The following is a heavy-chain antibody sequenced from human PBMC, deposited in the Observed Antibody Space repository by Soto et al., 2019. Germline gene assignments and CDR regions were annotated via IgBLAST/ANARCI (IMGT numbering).Heavy chain of an antibody. CDR2: ISYDGSNK. J-gene: IGHJ4*02. CDR3: ARDRNYYFDY. Sequence: QVQLVESGGGVVQPGRSLRLSCAASGFTFSSYAMHWVRQAPGKGLEWVAVISYDGSNKYYADSVKGRFTISRDNSKNTLYLQMNSLRAEDPAVYYCARDRNYYFDYWGQGTLVTVSS. CDR1: GFTFSSYA. V-gene: IGHV3-30-3*01.